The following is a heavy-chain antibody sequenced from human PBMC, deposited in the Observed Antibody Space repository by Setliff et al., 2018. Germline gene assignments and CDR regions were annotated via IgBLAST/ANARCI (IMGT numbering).Heavy chain of an antibody. CDR2: INPNSGVT. CDR3: ARVATLIRGVTVNWFDP. D-gene: IGHD3-10*01. Sequence: ASVKVSCKASGYTFTGYYMHWIRQAPGQGLEWVGWINPNSGVTNYAQKFQGRVTMTRDTSISTAYMELSSLRSDDTAVYYCARVATLIRGVTVNWFDPWDQGTLVTVSS. J-gene: IGHJ5*02. CDR1: GYTFTGYY. V-gene: IGHV1-2*02.